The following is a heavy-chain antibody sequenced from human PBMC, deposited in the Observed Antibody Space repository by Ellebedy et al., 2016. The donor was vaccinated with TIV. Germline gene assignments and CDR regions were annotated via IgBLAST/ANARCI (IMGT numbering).Heavy chain of an antibody. D-gene: IGHD2-15*01. CDR2: IYSGGDT. CDR1: GFTVSSNY. J-gene: IGHJ4*02. Sequence: PGGSLRLSCAASGFTVSSNYMSWVRQAPGKGREWVSVIYSGGDTYYADSVKGRFTISRDNSNNTLYLQMNSLRAEDTAVYYCAKGCGGSCYWEAYWGQGTLVTVSS. V-gene: IGHV3-53*01. CDR3: AKGCGGSCYWEAY.